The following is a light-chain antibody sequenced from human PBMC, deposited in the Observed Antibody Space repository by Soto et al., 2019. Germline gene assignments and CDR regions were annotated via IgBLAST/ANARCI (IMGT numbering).Light chain of an antibody. CDR1: HTSIRW. CDR3: QHYNSYSEA. CDR2: KAS. Sequence: DIQMTQCPSTLSGSVGDRGTITCRASHTSIRWLAWYQQKRGKAPKLLIYKASTLKSGVPSRFSGSGSGTEFTLTISSLQPDDFETYYCQHYNSYSEAFGQGTKVDIK. J-gene: IGKJ1*01. V-gene: IGKV1-5*03.